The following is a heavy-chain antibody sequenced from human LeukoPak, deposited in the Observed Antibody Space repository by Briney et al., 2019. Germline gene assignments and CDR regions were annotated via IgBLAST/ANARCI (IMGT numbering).Heavy chain of an antibody. D-gene: IGHD4-17*01. Sequence: GGSLRLSCAVSGFTFSTYEMNWVRQAPGKGLEWISYIDYSGSTIYYADSVKGRFTISRDNAKNSLYLQMNSLRAEDTAVYYCARDTTVTTLPYYFDYWGQGTLVTVSS. CDR2: IDYSGSTI. CDR3: ARDTTVTTLPYYFDY. J-gene: IGHJ4*02. V-gene: IGHV3-48*03. CDR1: GFTFSTYE.